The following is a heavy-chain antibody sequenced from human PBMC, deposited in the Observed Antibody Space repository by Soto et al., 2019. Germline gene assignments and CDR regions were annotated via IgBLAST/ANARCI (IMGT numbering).Heavy chain of an antibody. CDR2: ISAYNGNT. V-gene: IGHV1-18*01. J-gene: IGHJ4*02. Sequence: AAGKVSCKASGYTFTSYGISWGRQAPGQGLEWMGWISAYNGNTNYAQKLQGRVTMTTDTSTSTAYMELRSLRSDDTAVYYCAGGDRMVATLGYWGQGTLVTVSS. D-gene: IGHD5-12*01. CDR1: GYTFTSYG. CDR3: AGGDRMVATLGY.